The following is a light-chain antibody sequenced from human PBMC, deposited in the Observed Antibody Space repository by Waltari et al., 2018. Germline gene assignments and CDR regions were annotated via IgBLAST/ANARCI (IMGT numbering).Light chain of an antibody. CDR1: SIDVGRYNL. V-gene: IGLV2-23*01. CDR3: CSYAGSGTTGV. J-gene: IGLJ3*02. Sequence: QSALTQPASVSGSPGQSITISCTGASIDVGRYNLVSWYQQHPHKAPKLMIYEDNKRASGVSPRFFGSNSGTTAFLNMSGRQGDDEAYYYCCSYAGSGTTGVFGGGTKLTVL. CDR2: EDN.